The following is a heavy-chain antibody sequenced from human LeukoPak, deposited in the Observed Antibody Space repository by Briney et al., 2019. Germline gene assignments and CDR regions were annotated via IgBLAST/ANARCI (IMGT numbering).Heavy chain of an antibody. CDR2: ISAYNGNT. D-gene: IGHD3-3*01. CDR1: GYTFTSYG. CDR3: ARVISRGQGYDFWSGFDYYYYYMDV. J-gene: IGHJ6*03. V-gene: IGHV1-18*01. Sequence: ASVKVSCKASGYTFTSYGISWVRQAPGQGLEWMGWISAYNGNTNYAQKLQGRVTMTTDTSTSTAYMELSSLRSEDTAVYYCARVISRGQGYDFWSGFDYYYYYMDVWGKGTTVTVSS.